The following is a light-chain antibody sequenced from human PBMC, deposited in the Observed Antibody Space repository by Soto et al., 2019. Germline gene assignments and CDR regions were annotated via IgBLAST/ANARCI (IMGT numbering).Light chain of an antibody. CDR1: SSDVGSSNG. CDR2: DVS. J-gene: IGLJ1*01. CDR3: SSYTTSSTYV. Sequence: QSVLTQPPSVFGSPGQSVAISCTGTSSDVGSSNGVSWYQQPPGTAPKLMIYDVSNRPSGVPDRFSGSKSGNTASLTISGLQAEDEADYYCSSYTTSSTYVFGTGTKVTVL. V-gene: IGLV2-18*02.